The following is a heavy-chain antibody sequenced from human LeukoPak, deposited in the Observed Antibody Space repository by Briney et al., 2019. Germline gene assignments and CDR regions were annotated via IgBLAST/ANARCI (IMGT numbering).Heavy chain of an antibody. D-gene: IGHD4-23*01. CDR1: GFTFSSYE. J-gene: IGHJ4*02. CDR2: ISSSGRAI. CDR3: ARCPRWAHFDY. V-gene: IGHV3-48*03. Sequence: SGGSLRLSGAGSGFTFSSYEMNWVRQAPGKGLEWVSYISSSGRAIYYADSVKGRFTVSRDNAKNSLYLQMNSLRAEDTAVYYCARCPRWAHFDYWGQGTLVTVSS.